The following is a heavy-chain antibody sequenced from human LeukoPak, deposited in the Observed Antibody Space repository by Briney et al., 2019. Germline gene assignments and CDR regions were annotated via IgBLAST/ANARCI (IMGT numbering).Heavy chain of an antibody. CDR3: AKNQGVWGSYRSPFEY. CDR2: ISGGGGST. CDR1: GFTFSSYA. J-gene: IGHJ4*02. Sequence: GGSLRLSCAASGFTFSSYALSWVRQAPGKRLEWVSTISGGGGSTYYADSVKGRFTISRDNSKNTLFLQINSLRAEDSAIYYCAKNQGVWGSYRSPFEYWGQGTLVTVSS. D-gene: IGHD3-16*02. V-gene: IGHV3-23*01.